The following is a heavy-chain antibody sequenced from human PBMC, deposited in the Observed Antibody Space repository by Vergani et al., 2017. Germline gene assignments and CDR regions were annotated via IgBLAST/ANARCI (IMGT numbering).Heavy chain of an antibody. CDR2: ISGSGGST. Sequence: EVQLVESGGGLIQPGGSLRLSCAASGFTVSSNYMSWVRQAPGKGLEWVSVISGSGGSTYYADSVKGRFTISRDNSKNTLYLQMNSLRAEDTAVYYCAKICTMIVVVWEVPDFDYWGQGTLVTVSS. CDR3: AKICTMIVVVWEVPDFDY. J-gene: IGHJ4*02. CDR1: GFTVSSNY. D-gene: IGHD3-22*01. V-gene: IGHV3-23*04.